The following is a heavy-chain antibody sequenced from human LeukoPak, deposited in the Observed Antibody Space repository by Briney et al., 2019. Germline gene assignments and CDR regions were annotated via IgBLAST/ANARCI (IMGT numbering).Heavy chain of an antibody. V-gene: IGHV4-59*01. CDR1: GGSISSYY. CDR3: ARVVIDVYYYYYYMDV. J-gene: IGHJ6*03. CDR2: IYYSGST. D-gene: IGHD3-16*02. Sequence: SETLSLTCTVSGGSISSYYWSWIRQPPGKGLEWIGYIYYSGSTNYNPSLKSRVTISVDTSKNQFSLKLSSVTAADTAVYYCARVVIDVYYYYYYMDVWGKGTTVTVSS.